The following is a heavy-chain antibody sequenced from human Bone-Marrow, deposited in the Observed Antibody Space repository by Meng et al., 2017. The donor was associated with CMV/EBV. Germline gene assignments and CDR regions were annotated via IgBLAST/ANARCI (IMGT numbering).Heavy chain of an antibody. CDR2: MNPNSGNT. V-gene: IGHV1-8*01. CDR3: ARGRVGATEKSFDY. D-gene: IGHD1-26*01. J-gene: IGHJ4*02. CDR1: GYTFTSYD. Sequence: ASVKVSCKASGYTFTSYDINWVRQATGQGLEWMGWMNPNSGNTGYAQKFQGRVTMTRNTSISTAYMELSSLRSDDTAVYYCARGRVGATEKSFDYWGQGTLVTVSS.